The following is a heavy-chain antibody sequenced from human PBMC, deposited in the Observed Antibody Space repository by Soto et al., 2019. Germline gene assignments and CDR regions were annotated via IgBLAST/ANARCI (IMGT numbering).Heavy chain of an antibody. CDR1: GGSISSSSYY. D-gene: IGHD6-19*01. J-gene: IGHJ2*01. CDR3: ARLAAGYWYFDL. CDR2: IYYSGST. Sequence: QLQLQESGPGLVKPSETLSLTCTVSGGSISSSSYYWGWIRQPPGKGLEWIGSIYYSGSTYYNPSLRCRVTISVDTSKNQFSLKLSSVTAADTAVYYCARLAAGYWYFDLWGRGTLVTVSS. V-gene: IGHV4-39*01.